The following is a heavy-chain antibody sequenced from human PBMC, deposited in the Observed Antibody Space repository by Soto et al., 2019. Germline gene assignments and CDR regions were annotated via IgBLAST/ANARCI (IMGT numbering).Heavy chain of an antibody. D-gene: IGHD3-16*01. V-gene: IGHV3-9*01. J-gene: IGHJ6*03. CDR3: AKGGGIEPPYYYYYMDV. CDR2: ISWNSGSI. CDR1: GFTFDDYA. Sequence: EVQLVESGGGLVQPGRSLRLSCAASGFTFDDYAMHWVRQAPGKGLEWVSGISWNSGSICYADSVKGRFTISRDNAKNSLYLQMNSLRAEDTALYYCAKGGGIEPPYYYYYMDVWGKGTTVTVSS.